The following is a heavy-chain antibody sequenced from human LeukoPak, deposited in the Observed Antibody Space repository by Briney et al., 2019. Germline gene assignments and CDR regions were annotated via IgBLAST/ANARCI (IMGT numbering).Heavy chain of an antibody. CDR1: GGFISSNSYY. CDR2: IYYSGST. D-gene: IGHD3-10*01. Sequence: SETLSLTCTVSGGFISSNSYYWSWIRQPPGKGLEWIGYIYYSGSTNYNPSLKSRVTISVDTSKNQFSLKLSSVTAADTAVYYCARAGGIYGSGSYYIDYWGQGTLVTVSS. CDR3: ARAGGIYGSGSYYIDY. V-gene: IGHV4-61*05. J-gene: IGHJ4*02.